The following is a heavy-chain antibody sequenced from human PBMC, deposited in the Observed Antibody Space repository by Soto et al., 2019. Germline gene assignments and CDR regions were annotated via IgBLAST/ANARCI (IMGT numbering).Heavy chain of an antibody. CDR3: ASGGICSSTSCYAPRGVRYFDL. CDR1: GGSFSGYY. J-gene: IGHJ2*01. V-gene: IGHV4-34*01. CDR2: LNHSGST. Sequence: QVQLQQWGAGLLKPSETLSLTCAVYGGSFSGYYWSWIRQPTGKGLVWIGELNHSGSTNYNPSLRSRVTISVDTSKNQFSLTLSSVTAADTAVYYCASGGICSSTSCYAPRGVRYFDLWGRGTLVTVSS. D-gene: IGHD2-2*01.